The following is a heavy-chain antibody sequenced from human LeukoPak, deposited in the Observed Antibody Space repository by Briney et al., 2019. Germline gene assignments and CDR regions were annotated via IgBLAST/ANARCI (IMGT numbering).Heavy chain of an antibody. CDR1: GGSVSSGSYY. V-gene: IGHV4-61*01. CDR3: ARAGRFGAMAYPRTYYYGMDV. CDR2: IYYSGST. Sequence: SETLSLTCTVSGGSVSSGSYYWRWIRQPPGKGLEWIGYIYYSGSTNYNPSLKSRVTISVDTSKNQFSLKLSSVTAADTAVYYCARAGRFGAMAYPRTYYYGMDVWGQGTTVTVSS. J-gene: IGHJ6*02. D-gene: IGHD5-18*01.